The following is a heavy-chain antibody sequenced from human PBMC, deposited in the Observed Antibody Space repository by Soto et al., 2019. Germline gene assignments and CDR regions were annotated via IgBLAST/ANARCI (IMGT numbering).Heavy chain of an antibody. J-gene: IGHJ4*02. CDR2: ISGSGGST. Sequence: GESLKISCAASGFTFSSYAMSLVRQAPGKGLEWVSAISGSGGSTYYADSVKGRFTISRDNSKNTLYLQMNSLRAEDTAVYYCAKKSGPDFWSGYPYDYWGQGTLVTVSS. CDR1: GFTFSSYA. CDR3: AKKSGPDFWSGYPYDY. D-gene: IGHD3-3*01. V-gene: IGHV3-23*01.